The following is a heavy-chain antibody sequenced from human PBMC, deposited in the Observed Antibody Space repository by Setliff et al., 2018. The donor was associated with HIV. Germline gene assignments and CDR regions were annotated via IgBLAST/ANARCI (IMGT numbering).Heavy chain of an antibody. CDR3: ARTLPQYTNLFDY. CDR2: INPTGGFT. CDR1: GYTFTANA. J-gene: IGHJ4*02. V-gene: IGHV1-2*02. D-gene: IGHD5-18*01. Sequence: ASVKVSCKASGYTFTANAIHWVRQAPGQGLEWMGVINPTGGFTDYAQKFQGRVTMTRDTSISTAYMEPSRLRSDDTAVYYCARTLPQYTNLFDYWGQGTLVTVSS.